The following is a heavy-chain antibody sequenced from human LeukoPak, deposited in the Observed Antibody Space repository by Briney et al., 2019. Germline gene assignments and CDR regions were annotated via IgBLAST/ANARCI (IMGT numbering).Heavy chain of an antibody. Sequence: GGSLRLSCVGSGFTFRSHAMSWVRQAPEKGLEFVSGIYENGGTTYYADSVKGRFSISRDNSKNTLYLQMNSLKTEDTAVYYCTTRVYYDSSGYANFDYWGQGTLVTVSS. V-gene: IGHV3-23*01. CDR2: IYENGGTT. J-gene: IGHJ4*02. D-gene: IGHD3-22*01. CDR1: GFTFRSHA. CDR3: TTRVYYDSSGYANFDY.